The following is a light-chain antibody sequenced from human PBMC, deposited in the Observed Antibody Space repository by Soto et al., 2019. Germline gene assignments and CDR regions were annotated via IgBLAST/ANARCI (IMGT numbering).Light chain of an antibody. Sequence: ETVLTQSPGTLSLSPGERASLSCRASQSVSTNYLAWYQQKPGQAPRLLIYGTFNRATGIPARFSGSGSGTDFTLTISRLEPEAFAVYYCLQYGSSVWTFGQGTKVEIK. CDR3: LQYGSSVWT. J-gene: IGKJ1*01. V-gene: IGKV3-20*01. CDR2: GTF. CDR1: QSVSTNY.